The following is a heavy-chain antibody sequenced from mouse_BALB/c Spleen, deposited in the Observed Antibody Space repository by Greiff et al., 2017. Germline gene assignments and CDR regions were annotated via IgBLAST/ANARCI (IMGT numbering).Heavy chain of an antibody. V-gene: IGHV1S56*01. D-gene: IGHD1-2*01. CDR3: ARAITTATGRCAY. CDR1: GYTFTSYY. Sequence: VQVVESGPELVKPGASVRISCKASGYTFTSYYIHWVKQRPGQGLEWIGWIYPGNVNTKYNEKFKGKATLTADKSSSTAYMQLSSLTSEDSAVYFCARAITTATGRCAYWGQGTLVTVSA. CDR2: IYPGNVNT. J-gene: IGHJ3*01.